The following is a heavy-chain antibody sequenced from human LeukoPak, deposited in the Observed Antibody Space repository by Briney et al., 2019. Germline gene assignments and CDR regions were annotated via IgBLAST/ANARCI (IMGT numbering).Heavy chain of an antibody. V-gene: IGHV4-34*01. CDR1: GGSFSGYY. CDR2: INHSGST. Sequence: SETLSLTCAVYGGSFSGYYWSWIRQPPGKGLEWIGEINHSGSTNYNPSLKSRVTISVDTSKNQFSLKLSSVTAADTAVYYCARVRSQLWFGRPYYYGMDVWGQGTTVTVSS. J-gene: IGHJ6*02. D-gene: IGHD3-10*01. CDR3: ARVRSQLWFGRPYYYGMDV.